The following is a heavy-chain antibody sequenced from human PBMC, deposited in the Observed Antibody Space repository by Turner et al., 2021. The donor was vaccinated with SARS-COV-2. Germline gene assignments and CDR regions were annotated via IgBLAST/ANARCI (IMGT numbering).Heavy chain of an antibody. Sequence: QVQLVESGGGVVQPGRSLRPSCAASGFTLSRDGMHWVRQAPGKGLEWVAVISYDGSNECYADSVKGRFTISRDNSKNTLYVQNNSLRAEDTAVYYCAKDKYDFCSGLMGTYYYYGMDVWGQGTTVTVSS. CDR1: GFTLSRDG. CDR3: AKDKYDFCSGLMGTYYYYGMDV. J-gene: IGHJ6*02. V-gene: IGHV3-30*18. CDR2: ISYDGSNE. D-gene: IGHD3-3*01.